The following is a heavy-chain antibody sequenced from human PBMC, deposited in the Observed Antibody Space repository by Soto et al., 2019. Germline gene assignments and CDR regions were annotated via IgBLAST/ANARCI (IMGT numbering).Heavy chain of an antibody. CDR1: GFTFSSYA. CDR3: AKFPHYYDSSGYYYYYGMDV. Sequence: PGGSLRLSCAASGFTFSSYAMSWVRQAPGKGLEWVSAISGSGGSTYYADSVKGRFTISRDNSKNTLYLQMNSLRAEDTAVYYCAKFPHYYDSSGYYYYYGMDVWGQGTTVTVSS. J-gene: IGHJ6*02. CDR2: ISGSGGST. V-gene: IGHV3-23*01. D-gene: IGHD3-22*01.